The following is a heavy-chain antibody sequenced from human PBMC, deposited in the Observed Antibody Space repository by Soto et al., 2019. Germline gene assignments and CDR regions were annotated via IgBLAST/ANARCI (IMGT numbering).Heavy chain of an antibody. J-gene: IGHJ4*02. V-gene: IGHV3-23*01. Sequence: GGSLRLSCAASGFTFSSYAMSWVRQAPGKGLEWVSSISSTGNTGYYADSVKGRFIISRDNSKSTLSLQMNSLRAEDTAVYYCTKVGPPRPYSHEYYYDSWGQGTLVTVSS. CDR3: TKVGPPRPYSHEYYYDS. D-gene: IGHD5-18*01. CDR2: ISSTGNTG. CDR1: GFTFSSYA.